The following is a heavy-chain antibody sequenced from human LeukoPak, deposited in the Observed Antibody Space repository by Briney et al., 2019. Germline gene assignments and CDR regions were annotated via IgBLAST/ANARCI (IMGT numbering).Heavy chain of an antibody. Sequence: PGGSLRLSCAASGFTFSDYYMSWIRQAPGKGLEWVSYISSSGSTIYYADSVKGRFTISRDNAKNSLYLQMSSLRAEDTAVYYCARDFEATEKFDYWGQGTLVTVSS. CDR1: GFTFSDYY. V-gene: IGHV3-11*01. CDR3: ARDFEATEKFDY. CDR2: ISSSGSTI. J-gene: IGHJ4*02.